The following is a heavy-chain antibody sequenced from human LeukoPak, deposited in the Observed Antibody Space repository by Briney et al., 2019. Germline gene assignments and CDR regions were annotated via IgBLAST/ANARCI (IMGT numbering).Heavy chain of an antibody. CDR3: ARGFGETLYYFDY. Sequence: GGSLRLSCAASGFTFSSYSMNWVRQAPGKGLEWVSSISSSSSYIYYADSVKGRFTISRDNTKNSLYLQMNSLRAEDTAVYYCARGFGETLYYFDYWGQGTLVTVSS. J-gene: IGHJ4*02. CDR2: ISSSSSYI. V-gene: IGHV3-21*01. CDR1: GFTFSSYS. D-gene: IGHD3-10*01.